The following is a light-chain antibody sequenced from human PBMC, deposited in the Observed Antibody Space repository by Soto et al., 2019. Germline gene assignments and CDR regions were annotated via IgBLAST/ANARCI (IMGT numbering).Light chain of an antibody. J-gene: IGKJ2*01. CDR2: AAN. Sequence: DIQMTQSPSSLSASVGDRVTITCRASQSVRNYLNWYQQTPGEAPKLLIYAANILRSGVPPRFSGSGSGTDFSLTISSLQPEDFATYYCQQTYSNPRSFGQGTKLEIK. CDR1: QSVRNY. V-gene: IGKV1-39*01. CDR3: QQTYSNPRS.